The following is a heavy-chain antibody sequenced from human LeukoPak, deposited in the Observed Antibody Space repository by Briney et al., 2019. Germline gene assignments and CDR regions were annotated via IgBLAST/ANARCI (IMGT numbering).Heavy chain of an antibody. V-gene: IGHV4-34*01. CDR1: GGSFSGYH. CDR2: INHSGST. J-gene: IGHJ4*02. CDR3: ARVSLDYYFDY. Sequence: SETLSLTCAVYGGSFSGYHWSWIRQPPGKGLEWIGEINHSGSTNYNPSLKSRVTISVDTSKNQFSLKLSSVTAADTAVYYCARVSLDYYFDYWGQGTLVTVSS.